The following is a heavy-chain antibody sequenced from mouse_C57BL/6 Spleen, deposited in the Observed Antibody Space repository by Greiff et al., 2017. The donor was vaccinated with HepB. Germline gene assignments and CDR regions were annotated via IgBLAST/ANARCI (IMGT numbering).Heavy chain of an antibody. CDR1: GYAFSSSW. J-gene: IGHJ2*01. V-gene: IGHV1-82*01. D-gene: IGHD1-1*01. Sequence: VQLQQSGPELVKSGASVKISCKASGYAFSSSWMNWVKQRPGKGLEWIGRIYPGDGDTNYNGKFKGKATLTADKSSSTAYMQLSRLTSEDSAVYFCARKLTVVAALNYWGQGTTLTDSS. CDR2: IYPGDGDT. CDR3: ARKLTVVAALNY.